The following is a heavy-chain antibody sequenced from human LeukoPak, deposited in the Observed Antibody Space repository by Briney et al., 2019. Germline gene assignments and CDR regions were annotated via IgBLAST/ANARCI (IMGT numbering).Heavy chain of an antibody. D-gene: IGHD3-10*01. V-gene: IGHV3-21*01. CDR3: ARGHTLLWFGAGGPDYYYYMDV. Sequence: PGGSLRLSCAASGFTFSSYSMNWVRQAPGKGLEWVSSISSSSSYIYYADSVKGRFTISRDNAKNSLYLQMNSLRAEDTAVYYCARGHTLLWFGAGGPDYYYYMDVWGKGTTVTVS. CDR2: ISSSSSYI. CDR1: GFTFSSYS. J-gene: IGHJ6*03.